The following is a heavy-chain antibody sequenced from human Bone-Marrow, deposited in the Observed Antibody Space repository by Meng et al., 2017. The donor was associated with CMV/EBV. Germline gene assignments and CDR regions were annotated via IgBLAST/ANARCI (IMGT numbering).Heavy chain of an antibody. V-gene: IGHV3-20*04. CDR2: INWNGDGT. CDR3: ARDVESAFDS. Sequence: GESLKISCAASGFTLEEYGMSWVRQAPGKGLEWISAINWNGDGTAYSDSVKGRFIVSKDNARNSLYLQVNSLRAEDTAFYYCARDVESAFDSRGQGILVTVSS. D-gene: IGHD3-3*01. J-gene: IGHJ4*02. CDR1: GFTLEEYG.